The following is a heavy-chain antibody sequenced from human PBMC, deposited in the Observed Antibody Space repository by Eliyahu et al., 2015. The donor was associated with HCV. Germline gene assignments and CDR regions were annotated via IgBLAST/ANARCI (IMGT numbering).Heavy chain of an antibody. CDR3: AREGVVQGSIIGLDY. CDR1: GFIVXSNY. V-gene: IGHV3-53*01. J-gene: IGHJ4*02. CDR2: XYSGXST. D-gene: IGHD3-10*01. Sequence: ELQLVESGGGLIQPGGSLRLSCAASGFIVXSNYMSWVRXXPGKGLEWVSSXYSGXSTYYSDSVKGRFTISRDNSKNTXYLQMSSLRAEDTAVYYCAREGVVQGSIIGLDYWGQGTLVTVSS.